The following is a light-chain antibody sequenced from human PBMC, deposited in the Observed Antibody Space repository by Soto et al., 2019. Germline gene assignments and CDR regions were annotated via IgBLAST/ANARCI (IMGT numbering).Light chain of an antibody. J-gene: IGKJ5*01. CDR3: PQYASSTLIT. CDR1: QRLSASD. CDR2: GVS. Sequence: LTRSAVTGSLSNRQRATLSCRASQRLSASDIAWYQQKPGQAPKVLIDGVSSRATGIPDRFSGSGSGTDFTLTISRLEPEDFAVDHCPQYASSTLITFG. V-gene: IGKV3-20*01.